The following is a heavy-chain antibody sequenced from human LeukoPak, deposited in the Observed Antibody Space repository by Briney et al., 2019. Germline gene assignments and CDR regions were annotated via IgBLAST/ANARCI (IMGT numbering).Heavy chain of an antibody. J-gene: IGHJ4*02. CDR2: IYYSGST. V-gene: IGHV4-39*07. D-gene: IGHD3-3*01. Sequence: LRLSCAASGFTFSSYGWHWVRQPPGKGLEWIGSIYYSGSTYYNPSLKSRVTISADTSKNQFSLKLSSVTAADTAVYYCANAIFGVGIPPPLDYWGRGTLVRV. CDR1: GFTFSSYG. CDR3: ANAIFGVGIPPPLDY.